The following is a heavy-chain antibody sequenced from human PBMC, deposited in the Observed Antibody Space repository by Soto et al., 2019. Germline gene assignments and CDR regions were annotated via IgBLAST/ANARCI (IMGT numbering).Heavy chain of an antibody. Sequence: QITLDASGPPRVKPTQTLTLTCTFSGFSLTTPGVGVGWIRQPPGKPLEWLELIYWDDDKRYSPNLSSSLTRNKDTCKNRVVLTMTVMGPVDSAIYCCARRLPGSTTGWDRGIFDYWGQGTLVPVSS. CDR2: IYWDDDK. J-gene: IGHJ4*02. CDR1: GFSLTTPGVG. CDR3: ARRLPGSTTGWDRGIFDY. V-gene: IGHV2-5*02. D-gene: IGHD1-26*01.